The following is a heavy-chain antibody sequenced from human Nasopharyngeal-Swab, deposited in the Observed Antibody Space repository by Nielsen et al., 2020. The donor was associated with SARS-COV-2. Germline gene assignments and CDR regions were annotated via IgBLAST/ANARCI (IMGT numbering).Heavy chain of an antibody. D-gene: IGHD3-3*01. CDR3: ARGPHRRITIFGVVIESYYYGMDV. CDR2: INHSGST. V-gene: IGHV4-34*01. J-gene: IGHJ6*02. Sequence: SETLSLTCAVYGGSFSGYYWSWIRQPPGKGLEWIGEINHSGSTNYNPSLKSRVTISVDTSKNQFSLKLTSVTAADTAVNYCARGPHRRITIFGVVIESYYYGMDVWGQGTTVTVSS. CDR1: GGSFSGYY.